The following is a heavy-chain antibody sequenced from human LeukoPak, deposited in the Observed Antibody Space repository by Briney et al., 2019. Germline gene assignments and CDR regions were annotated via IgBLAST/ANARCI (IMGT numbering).Heavy chain of an antibody. Sequence: GGSLRLSCAASGFIFTNYFMSWVRQAPGKGLEWVASIKHDGSEKYYVDSVRGRFTISRDNTMNSLYLQMSSLRAEDTAVYYCASHFGDLIRYTSGRSSGYDSWGQGTLVTVSS. CDR2: IKHDGSEK. CDR1: GFIFTNYF. D-gene: IGHD6-19*01. J-gene: IGHJ4*02. V-gene: IGHV3-7*01. CDR3: ASHFGDLIRYTSGRSSGYDS.